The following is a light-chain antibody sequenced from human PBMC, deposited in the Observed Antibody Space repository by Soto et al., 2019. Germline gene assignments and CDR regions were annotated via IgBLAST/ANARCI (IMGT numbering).Light chain of an antibody. CDR2: GAS. Sequence: EIVLTQSPATLSVSPWERATLSCRASQSVSSNVAWYQQIPGQPPRPLIYGASTRATGIPVRFSGSGSGTEFTLTISSRQSEDFAVYYCHQYDDGPYTVGQGTKVDI. CDR1: QSVSSN. CDR3: HQYDDGPYT. V-gene: IGKV3-15*01. J-gene: IGKJ2*01.